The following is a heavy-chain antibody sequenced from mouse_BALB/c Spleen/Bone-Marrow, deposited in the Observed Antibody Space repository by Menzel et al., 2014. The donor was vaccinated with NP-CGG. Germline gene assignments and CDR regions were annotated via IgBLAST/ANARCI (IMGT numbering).Heavy chain of an antibody. J-gene: IGHJ2*01. CDR2: ISSYSGNT. CDR3: ASTAGTQYDYFAY. V-gene: IGHV1-67*01. Sequence: QVQLKHSGPELVRPGVSVKISCKGFGYTFTGYAIHWVKQSHAKTLEWIGVISSYSGNTNYNQKFKGRATMTVDKSSSTAYMELARLTSEDSAIYYCASTAGTQYDYFAYWGQGTTLTVSS. CDR1: GYTFTGYA. D-gene: IGHD1-2*01.